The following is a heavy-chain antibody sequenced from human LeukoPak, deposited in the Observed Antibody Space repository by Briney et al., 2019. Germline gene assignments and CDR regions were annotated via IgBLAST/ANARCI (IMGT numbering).Heavy chain of an antibody. D-gene: IGHD4-17*01. V-gene: IGHV3-7*04. Sequence: PGGSPRLSCAASGFTFSRYWMSWVRQAPGSGLEWVANIKQDGSDKYYVDSVEGRFTISRDNAKNSLYLEMNSVRVEDTAVYYCARDHDGDSEYFDYWGQGTLVTVSS. CDR1: GFTFSRYW. J-gene: IGHJ4*02. CDR3: ARDHDGDSEYFDY. CDR2: IKQDGSDK.